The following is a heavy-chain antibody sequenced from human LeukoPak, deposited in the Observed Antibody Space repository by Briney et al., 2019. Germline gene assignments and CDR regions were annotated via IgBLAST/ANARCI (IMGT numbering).Heavy chain of an antibody. CDR2: ISGSGDST. Sequence: AGGSLRLSCAASGFTFTSYDMNWVRQAPGKGLEWVSGISGSGDSTYYADPVRGRFTISRDNSKNTLFLQISSLRVEDTALYYCAILHHYAKWGQGTLVTVSS. CDR3: AILHHYAK. D-gene: IGHD2-8*01. J-gene: IGHJ3*01. V-gene: IGHV3-23*01. CDR1: GFTFTSYD.